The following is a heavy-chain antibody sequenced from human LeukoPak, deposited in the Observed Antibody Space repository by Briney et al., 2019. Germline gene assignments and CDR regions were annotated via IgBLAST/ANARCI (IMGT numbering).Heavy chain of an antibody. CDR1: GGSFSGYY. CDR2: INHSGST. CDR3: ARVYYDSSGYYYIHFDY. Sequence: SETLSLTCAVYGGSFSGYYWSWIRQPLGKGLEWIGEINHSGSTNYNPSLMSRVTISVDTSKNQFSLKLSSVTAADTAVYYCARVYYDSSGYYYIHFDYWRQGTLVTVSS. D-gene: IGHD3-22*01. J-gene: IGHJ4*02. V-gene: IGHV4-34*01.